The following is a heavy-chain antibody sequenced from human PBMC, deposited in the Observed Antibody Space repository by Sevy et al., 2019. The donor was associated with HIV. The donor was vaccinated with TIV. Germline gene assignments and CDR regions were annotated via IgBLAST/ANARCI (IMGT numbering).Heavy chain of an antibody. D-gene: IGHD3-3*01. CDR2: IKTDNGNT. V-gene: IGHV1-3*04. J-gene: IGHJ4*02. CDR3: ARGKGGIFGVFVGQFDS. Sequence: ASVKVSCKASGYSFTNYAIHWVRQAPGQGLEWMGWIKTDNGNTKYSQRFQGRVTITRDTSATTAYMEMTSLRYEDTALYFGARGKGGIFGVFVGQFDSWGQGTLVTVSS. CDR1: GYSFTNYA.